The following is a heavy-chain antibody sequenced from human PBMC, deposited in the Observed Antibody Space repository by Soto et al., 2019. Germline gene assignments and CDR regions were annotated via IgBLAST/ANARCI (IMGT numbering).Heavy chain of an antibody. V-gene: IGHV4-39*01. CDR1: GGSIITNIYN. Sequence: SETLSLTCTVSGGSIITNIYNWGWIRQPPGKGLEWIGSISYTGRTYYNPSLMWRVAMSVDTSHGQFSLKLNSVTAADTAVYFCAGLTHCSGGRCFAVGHWGRGTLVTVSS. CDR3: AGLTHCSGGRCFAVGH. CDR2: ISYTGRT. D-gene: IGHD2-15*01. J-gene: IGHJ5*02.